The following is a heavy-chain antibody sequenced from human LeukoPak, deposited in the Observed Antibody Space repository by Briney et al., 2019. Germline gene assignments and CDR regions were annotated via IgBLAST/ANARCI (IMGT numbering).Heavy chain of an antibody. CDR2: IYTSGST. Sequence: SETLSLTCTVSGDSISSGTYYWSWIRQPAGKGLEWIGRIYTSGSTNYNPSLKSRVTISVDTSKNQFSLKLSSVTAADTAVYYCARVLRYYGSGSYYMRGYYYMDVWGKGTTVTISS. D-gene: IGHD3-10*01. CDR3: ARVLRYYGSGSYYMRGYYYMDV. V-gene: IGHV4-61*02. J-gene: IGHJ6*03. CDR1: GDSISSGTYY.